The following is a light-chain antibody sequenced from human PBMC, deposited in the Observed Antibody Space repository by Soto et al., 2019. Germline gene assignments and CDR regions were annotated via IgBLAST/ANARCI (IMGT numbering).Light chain of an antibody. V-gene: IGLV2-14*01. CDR1: SSDVGSYNY. Sequence: QSALTQPASVSGSPGQSITISCTGTSSDVGSYNYVSWYQQHPGKAPKLMIYGVSDRPSGISSRFSGSKSGNTASLTISGLQTEDEAEYYCSSYTESSTLFGTGTKLTVL. CDR2: GVS. CDR3: SSYTESSTL. J-gene: IGLJ1*01.